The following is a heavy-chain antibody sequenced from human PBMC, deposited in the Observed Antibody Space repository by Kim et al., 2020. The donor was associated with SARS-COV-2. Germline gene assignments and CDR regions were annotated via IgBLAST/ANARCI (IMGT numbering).Heavy chain of an antibody. CDR1: GFTFDDYT. Sequence: GGSLRLSCAASGFTFDDYTMHWVRQAPGKGLEWVSLISWDGGSTYYAHSVKGRFTISRDNSKNSLYLQMNSLRTEDTALYYCAKGYSSGWLPGYYYYGMDVWGQGTTVTVSS. J-gene: IGHJ6*02. CDR2: ISWDGGST. CDR3: AKGYSSGWLPGYYYYGMDV. V-gene: IGHV3-43*01. D-gene: IGHD6-19*01.